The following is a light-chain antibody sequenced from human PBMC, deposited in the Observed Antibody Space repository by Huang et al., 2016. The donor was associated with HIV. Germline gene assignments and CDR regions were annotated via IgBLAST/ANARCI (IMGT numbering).Light chain of an antibody. J-gene: IGKJ4*01. CDR2: ATS. Sequence: IVLTQSPATLSWYPGERVTLSCRASQSVGNYIAWYQQHPGQSPKLLMYATSNRATGTPGRFSGSGSGTDFTLTISSLQSEDFAVYYCQQRSSGVTFGGGTKVQVK. CDR3: QQRSSGVT. V-gene: IGKV3-11*01. CDR1: QSVGNY.